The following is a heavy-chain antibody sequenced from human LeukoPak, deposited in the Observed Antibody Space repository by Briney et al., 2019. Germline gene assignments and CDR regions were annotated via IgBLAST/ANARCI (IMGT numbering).Heavy chain of an antibody. CDR2: VTSSGATV. Sequence: GGSLRLSCVASGFTFSNYNIHWVRQAPGKGLEWVSYVTSSGATVSYADSVKGRFTISRDNSKNTLYLQMNSLRAEDTAVYYCASSGDIVDDNFDYWGQGTLVTVSS. J-gene: IGHJ4*02. V-gene: IGHV3-48*01. CDR1: GFTFSNYN. D-gene: IGHD2-15*01. CDR3: ASSGDIVDDNFDY.